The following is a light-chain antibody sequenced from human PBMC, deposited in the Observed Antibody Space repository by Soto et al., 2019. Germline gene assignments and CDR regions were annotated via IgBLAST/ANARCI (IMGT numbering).Light chain of an antibody. CDR2: GNR. CDR1: NSNLGAGYD. J-gene: IGLJ3*02. V-gene: IGLV1-40*01. CDR3: SSYTTTSTLV. Sequence: QAVVTQPPSVSGAPGQRVTISCTGNNSNLGAGYDVHWYQQLPGAAPKLVIFGNRNRPSGVPERFSGSKSGNTASLTISGLQAEDEADYYCSSYTTTSTLVFGGGTKVTVL.